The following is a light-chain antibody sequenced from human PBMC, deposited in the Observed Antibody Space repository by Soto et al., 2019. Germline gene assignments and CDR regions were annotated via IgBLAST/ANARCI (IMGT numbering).Light chain of an antibody. CDR2: EVT. Sequence: QSALTQPASVSGSPGQSITISCTGTSSDVGSYNLVSWYQQHAGKAPKLVIYEVTKRPSGVPDRFSGSKSANTASLTVSGLQAEDEADYYCSSFASSNTWVFGGGTKLTVL. CDR1: SSDVGSYNL. CDR3: SSFASSNTWV. J-gene: IGLJ3*02. V-gene: IGLV2-14*02.